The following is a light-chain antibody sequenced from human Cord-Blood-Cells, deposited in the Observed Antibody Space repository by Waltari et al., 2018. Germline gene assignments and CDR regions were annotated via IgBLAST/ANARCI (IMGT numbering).Light chain of an antibody. Sequence: IVLTQSQATLSLSPGERATLYCRASQSVSSYLAWYQQKPVQAPRLLIYDAPNRATGIPARFSGSGSGTDFTLTISSLEPEDFAVYYCQQRSNWPPYTFGQGTKLEIK. J-gene: IGKJ2*01. CDR3: QQRSNWPPYT. CDR1: QSVSSY. V-gene: IGKV3-11*01. CDR2: DAP.